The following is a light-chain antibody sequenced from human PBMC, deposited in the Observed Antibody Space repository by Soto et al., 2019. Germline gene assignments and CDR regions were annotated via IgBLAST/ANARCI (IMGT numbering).Light chain of an antibody. V-gene: IGKV3-15*01. J-gene: IGKJ1*01. CDR3: QQYNDWWT. CDR1: QSVSNN. CDR2: GAS. Sequence: EMVMTQSEATLYVSAGDSATLSCRASQSVSNNLTWYQQKPGQPPRLLIYGASTRATGVPGRFSGSGSGTEFTLTICSLQSEDFAVYYCQQYNDWWTFGQGSMVDVK.